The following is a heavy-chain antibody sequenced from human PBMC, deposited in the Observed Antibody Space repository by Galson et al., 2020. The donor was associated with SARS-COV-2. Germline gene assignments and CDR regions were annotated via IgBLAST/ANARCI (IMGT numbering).Heavy chain of an antibody. CDR1: GFTFNIYA. V-gene: IGHV3-23*01. CDR2: ISGSGGDT. J-gene: IGHJ4*02. D-gene: IGHD3-9*01. CDR3: AKGALTGYFYFDY. Sequence: GESLKISCAASGFTFNIYAMSWVRQAPGKGLEWVSVISGSGGDTYYADSVKGRFTISRDNSKNTLYLQMNSLRGEDTAVYYCAKGALTGYFYFDYWGQGTLVTVSS.